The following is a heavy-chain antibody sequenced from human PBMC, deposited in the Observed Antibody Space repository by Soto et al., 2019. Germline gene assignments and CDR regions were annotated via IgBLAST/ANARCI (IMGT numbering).Heavy chain of an antibody. Sequence: GGSLRLSCTASGFTFGDYAMSWFRQAPGKGLEWVGFIRSKAYGGTTEYAASVKGRFTISRDDSKSIAYLQMNSLKTEDTAVYYCTRDRGYCSGGSCYRGHPVQKSVPAEYFQHWGQGTLVTVSS. CDR2: IRSKAYGGTT. D-gene: IGHD2-15*01. CDR3: TRDRGYCSGGSCYRGHPVQKSVPAEYFQH. V-gene: IGHV3-49*03. CDR1: GFTFGDYA. J-gene: IGHJ1*01.